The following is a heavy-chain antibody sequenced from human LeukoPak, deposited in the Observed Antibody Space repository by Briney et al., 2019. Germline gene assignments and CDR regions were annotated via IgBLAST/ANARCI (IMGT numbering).Heavy chain of an antibody. D-gene: IGHD3-16*01. Sequence: QPGRSLRLSCAASGFTFSTYGMHWVRQAPGKGLEWVAVIWNDGTNENYADSVKGRFTISRDNAKNSLYLQVASLRGDDTATYYCAREGNDYYYDQWGQGTLVTVSP. CDR1: GFTFSTYG. CDR3: AREGNDYYYDQ. CDR2: IWNDGTNE. V-gene: IGHV3-33*01. J-gene: IGHJ4*02.